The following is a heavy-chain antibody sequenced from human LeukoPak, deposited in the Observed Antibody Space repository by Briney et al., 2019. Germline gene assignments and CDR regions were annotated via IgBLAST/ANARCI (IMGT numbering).Heavy chain of an antibody. Sequence: PGGSLRLSCAASGFTFSSYGMHWVRQAPGKGLEWVAFIRYDGSNKYYADSVKGRFTIPRDNSKNTLYLQMNSLRAEDTAVYYCAKARIAAAGYGTLFDYWGQGTLVTVSS. CDR3: AKARIAAAGYGTLFDY. J-gene: IGHJ4*02. CDR2: IRYDGSNK. V-gene: IGHV3-30*02. CDR1: GFTFSSYG. D-gene: IGHD6-13*01.